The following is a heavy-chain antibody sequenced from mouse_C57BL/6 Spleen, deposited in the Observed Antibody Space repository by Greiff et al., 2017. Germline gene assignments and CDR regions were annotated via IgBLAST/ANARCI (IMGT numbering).Heavy chain of an antibody. J-gene: IGHJ1*03. D-gene: IGHD2-3*01. CDR2: INPNNGGT. CDR1: GYTFTDYN. Sequence: EVQLQQSGPELVKPGASVKMSCKASGYTFTDYNMHWVKQSHGKSLEWFGYINPNNGGTSYNQKFKGKATLTVNKSSSTAYMELRSLTSEDSAVYYCASDGYYWYFDVWGTETTVTVSS. V-gene: IGHV1-22*01. CDR3: ASDGYYWYFDV.